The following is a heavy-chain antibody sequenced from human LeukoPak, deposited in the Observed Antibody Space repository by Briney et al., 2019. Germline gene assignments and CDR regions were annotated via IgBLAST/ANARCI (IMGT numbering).Heavy chain of an antibody. V-gene: IGHV4-34*01. CDR3: ARFLGYCSSTSCYDAFDI. CDR2: INHSGST. Sequence: SETLSLTCAVYGGSFSGYYWSWIRQPPGKGLEWIGEINHSGSTNYSPSLKSRVTISVDTSKNQFSLKLSSVTAADTAVYYCARFLGYCSSTSCYDAFDIWGQGTMVTVSS. D-gene: IGHD2-2*01. J-gene: IGHJ3*02. CDR1: GGSFSGYY.